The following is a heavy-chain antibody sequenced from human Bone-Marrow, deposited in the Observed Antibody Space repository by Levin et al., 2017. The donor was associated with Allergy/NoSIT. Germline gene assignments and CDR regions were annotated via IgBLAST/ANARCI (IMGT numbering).Heavy chain of an antibody. CDR3: ARGVTRSAASLDY. Sequence: SETLSLTCAVSGGSISSGDYSWNWIRQPPGKGLEWIGYIYGSGSTFYSPSLNSRVTMSVDRSNNQFSLKLNSVTAADTAVYYCARGVTRSAASLDYWGQGALVTVSS. CDR1: GGSISSGDYS. CDR2: IYGSGST. D-gene: IGHD4-11*01. J-gene: IGHJ4*02. V-gene: IGHV4-30-2*01.